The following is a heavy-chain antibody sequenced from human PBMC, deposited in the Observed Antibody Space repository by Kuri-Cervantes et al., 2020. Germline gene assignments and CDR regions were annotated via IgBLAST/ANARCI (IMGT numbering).Heavy chain of an antibody. Sequence: GESLKISCAASGFTFSSYAMSWVRQAPGKGLEWVSAISGSGGSTYYADSVKGWFTISRDNSKNTLYLQMNSLRAEDTAVYYCARDNYYDSSVPPYNWFNPWGQETLVTVSS. CDR3: ARDNYYDSSVPPYNWFNP. CDR2: ISGSGGST. CDR1: GFTFSSYA. V-gene: IGHV3-23*01. J-gene: IGHJ5*02. D-gene: IGHD3-22*01.